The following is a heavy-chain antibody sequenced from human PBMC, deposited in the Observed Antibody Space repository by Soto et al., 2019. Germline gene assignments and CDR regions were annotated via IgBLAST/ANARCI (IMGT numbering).Heavy chain of an antibody. CDR1: GFTFSSYA. V-gene: IGHV3-30-3*01. CDR3: ARDLGKTASYGLYYSYGMDA. D-gene: IGHD5-18*01. CDR2: ISYDGSNK. Sequence: GGSLRLSCAASGFTFSSYAMHWVRQAPGKGLEWVAVISYDGSNKYYADSVKGRFTISRDNSKNTLYLQMNSLRVEDTAVYYCARDLGKTASYGLYYSYGMDAWGQGTTVTVSS. J-gene: IGHJ6*02.